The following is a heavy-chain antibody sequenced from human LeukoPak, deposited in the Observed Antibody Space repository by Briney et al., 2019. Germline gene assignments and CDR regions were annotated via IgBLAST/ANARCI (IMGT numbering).Heavy chain of an antibody. V-gene: IGHV1-18*01. Sequence: GASVKVSCKASGYTFTSYGISWVRQAPGQGLERMGWISAYNGNTNYAQKLQGRVTMTTDTSTSTAYMELRSLRSDDTAVYYCARDPRRYSSSWDFDYWGQGTLVTVSS. CDR3: ARDPRRYSSSWDFDY. D-gene: IGHD6-13*01. CDR1: GYTFTSYG. CDR2: ISAYNGNT. J-gene: IGHJ4*02.